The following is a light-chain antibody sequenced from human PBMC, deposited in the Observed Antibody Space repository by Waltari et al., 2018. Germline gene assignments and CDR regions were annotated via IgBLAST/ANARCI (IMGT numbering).Light chain of an antibody. J-gene: IGKJ3*01. CDR2: DAS. CDR3: QQFINYPLT. Sequence: AIRMTQSPSSLSASTGDRVTITCRASQDIASALAWYVQKPGKAPQLLIYDASTLESGVPSRFSGSGSGTDFTLSISGLQPEDFATYYCQQFINYPLTFGPGTTVDIK. V-gene: IGKV1D-13*01. CDR1: QDIASA.